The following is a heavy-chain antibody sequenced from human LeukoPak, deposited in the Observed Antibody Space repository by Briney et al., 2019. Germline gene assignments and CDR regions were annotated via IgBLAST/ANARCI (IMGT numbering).Heavy chain of an antibody. V-gene: IGHV1-18*01. CDR1: GYTFIGYC. J-gene: IGHJ5*02. CDR3: ARLDGSYYWFDP. CDR2: ISAYNGNT. D-gene: IGHD1-26*01. Sequence: GASVKVSCKASGYTFIGYCIQWVRQAPGQGLEWMGWISAYNGNTNYAQKLQGRVTMTTDTSTSTAYMELGSLRSDDTAVYYCARLDGSYYWFDPWGQGTLVTVSS.